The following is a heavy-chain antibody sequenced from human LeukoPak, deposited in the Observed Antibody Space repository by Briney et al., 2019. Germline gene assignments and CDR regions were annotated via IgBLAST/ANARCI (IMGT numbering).Heavy chain of an antibody. CDR1: GFTFSSYS. V-gene: IGHV3-48*04. CDR2: ISSGSSTI. Sequence: GGSLRLSCAASGFTFSSYSLNWVRQAPGKGLEWISYISSGSSTIYYADSVKGRFTISRDNAKNSLYPQMNSLRAEDTAVYYCAKDPRSTVLYYFDYWGQGTLVTVSS. D-gene: IGHD4-11*01. CDR3: AKDPRSTVLYYFDY. J-gene: IGHJ4*02.